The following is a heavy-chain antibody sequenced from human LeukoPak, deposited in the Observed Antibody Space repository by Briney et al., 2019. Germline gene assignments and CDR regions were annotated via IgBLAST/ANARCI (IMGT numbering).Heavy chain of an antibody. CDR1: GGSISSYY. J-gene: IGHJ3*02. Sequence: SETLSLTCTDSGGSISSYYWSWIRQPPGKGLEWIGYIYYSGSTNYNPSLKSRVTISVDTSKNQFSLKLSSVTAADTAVYYCARVRGTTVVTWAFDIWGQGTMVTVPS. CDR3: ARVRGTTVVTWAFDI. CDR2: IYYSGST. D-gene: IGHD4-23*01. V-gene: IGHV4-59*01.